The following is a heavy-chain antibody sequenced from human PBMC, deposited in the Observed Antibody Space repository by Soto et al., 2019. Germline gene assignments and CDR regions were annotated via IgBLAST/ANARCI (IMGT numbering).Heavy chain of an antibody. CDR2: IYYSGST. CDR1: GGSISSYY. V-gene: IGHV4-59*08. Sequence: PSETLSLTCTVSGGSISSYYWSWIRQPPGKGLEWIGYIYYSGSTIYNAPLKSRVTISVDTSKNQFSLKLNSVTAADTAVYYCARGVDTAVVLNWFDPWGQGTLVTVSS. CDR3: ARGVDTAVVLNWFDP. J-gene: IGHJ5*02. D-gene: IGHD5-18*01.